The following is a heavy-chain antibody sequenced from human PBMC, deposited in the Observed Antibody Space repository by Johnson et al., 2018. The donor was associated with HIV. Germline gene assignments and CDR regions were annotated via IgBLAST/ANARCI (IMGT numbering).Heavy chain of an antibody. CDR1: GFTFSSYG. CDR3: ARSLPYSSSVGFDI. V-gene: IGHV3-33*08. D-gene: IGHD6-6*01. J-gene: IGHJ3*02. CDR2: IRYDGSNK. Sequence: QVQLVESGGDLVLPGGSLRLSCAASGFTFSSYGMHWVRQAPGKGLEWVAFIRYDGSNKYYADSVKGRFTISRDNFKNTLYLQMNSLRAEDTAVYYCARSLPYSSSVGFDIWGQGTMVTVSS.